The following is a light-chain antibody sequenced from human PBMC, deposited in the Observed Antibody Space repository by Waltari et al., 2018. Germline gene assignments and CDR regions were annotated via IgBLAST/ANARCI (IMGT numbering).Light chain of an antibody. J-gene: IGLJ1*01. V-gene: IGLV2-14*01. CDR1: DSDVGAYDF. Sequence: QSALTQPASGSGSPGQSITISCSGTDSDVGAYDFVSWYQQHPGKAPHLIIDEGSNRPSGISNRFSASKSGNTASLTISGLQAEDEADYYCSSYTTSSAPGVFGTGTRVTVL. CDR3: SSYTTSSAPGV. CDR2: EGS.